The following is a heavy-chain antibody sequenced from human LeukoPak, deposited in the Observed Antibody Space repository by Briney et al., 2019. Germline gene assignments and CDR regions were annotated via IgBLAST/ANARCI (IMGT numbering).Heavy chain of an antibody. V-gene: IGHV3-33*01. J-gene: IGHJ4*02. CDR1: GFTFSTYG. CDR2: IWYDGSNK. CDR3: ARGTPLGLWWSPSVDY. Sequence: PGRSLTLTCAASGFTFSTYGRHWVRQAPGKGLEWVAVIWYDGSNKYYADSVKGRFTISRDNSKNTLYLQMNSLRAEDTAVYYCARGTPLGLWWSPSVDYWGQGTLVTVSS. D-gene: IGHD2-21*01.